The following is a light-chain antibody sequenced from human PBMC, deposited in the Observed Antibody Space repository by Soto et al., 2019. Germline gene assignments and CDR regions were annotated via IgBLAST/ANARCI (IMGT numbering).Light chain of an antibody. J-gene: IGKJ1*01. CDR1: QSISSS. Sequence: DIQMTQSPSTLSASVGDRVTITCRASQSISSSLAWYQQKPGKAPNLLIYKASSLESGVPSRFSGSGSGTEFTLTISSLQPDDSASYYCQQYNSYSKTFGQGTKVDIK. CDR3: QQYNSYSKT. CDR2: KAS. V-gene: IGKV1-5*03.